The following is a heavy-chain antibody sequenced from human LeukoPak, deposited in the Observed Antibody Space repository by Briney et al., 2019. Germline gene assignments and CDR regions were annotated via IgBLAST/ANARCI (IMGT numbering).Heavy chain of an antibody. CDR3: ARALSYTFDP. D-gene: IGHD2-2*02. CDR2: IDSSSSSI. Sequence: GGSLRLSCAASGFAFSSHSMNWVRQAPGKGLEWISYIDSSSSSIYYADSVKGRFTISRDNAKNSLYLQMNSLRAEDTAVYYCARALSYTFDPWGQGTLVTVSS. CDR1: GFAFSSHS. V-gene: IGHV3-48*01. J-gene: IGHJ5*02.